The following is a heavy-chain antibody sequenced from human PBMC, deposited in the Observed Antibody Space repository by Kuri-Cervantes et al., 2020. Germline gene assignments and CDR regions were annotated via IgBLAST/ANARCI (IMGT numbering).Heavy chain of an antibody. CDR3: ASSRRRGSGWSSAFDI. J-gene: IGHJ3*02. V-gene: IGHV1-2*02. Sequence: ASVKVSCKASGYTFTSYDINWVRQATGQGLEWMGWINPNSGGTNYAQKFQGRVTMTRDTSISTAYMELRSLRSDDTAVYYCASSRRRGSGWSSAFDIWGQGTMVTVSS. CDR2: INPNSGGT. D-gene: IGHD6-19*01. CDR1: GYTFTSYD.